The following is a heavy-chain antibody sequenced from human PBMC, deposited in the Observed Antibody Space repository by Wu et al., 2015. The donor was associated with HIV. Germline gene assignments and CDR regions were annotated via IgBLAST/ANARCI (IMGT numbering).Heavy chain of an antibody. D-gene: IGHD4-11*01. CDR2: IIPLTGTS. J-gene: IGHJ6*04. CDR1: GGTFSNCA. Sequence: QVHLVQSGTEVKKPGSSVKVSCRTSGGTFSNCAITWVRQAPGQGLEWMGRIIPLTGTSIFAQNFQGRVTLSADKPTATVYMELSGLRSEDTAIYYCARDPIKDMTTASFYYYVMDVVGRRDHGHRLL. V-gene: IGHV1-69*04. CDR3: ARDPIKDMTTASFYYYVMDV.